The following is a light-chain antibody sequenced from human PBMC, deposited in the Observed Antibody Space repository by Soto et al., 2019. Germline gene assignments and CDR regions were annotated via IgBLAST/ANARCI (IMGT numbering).Light chain of an antibody. Sequence: EIVMTQSPATLSVSPGERATLSCRASQSVSSNLAWYQQKLGQAPRLLIYGASTRAAGIPARFSGSGSGTEFTLTISSLQSEDFAVYHCQQYNTWPQTFGQGTKLEIK. CDR1: QSVSSN. CDR3: QQYNTWPQT. CDR2: GAS. J-gene: IGKJ2*01. V-gene: IGKV3-15*01.